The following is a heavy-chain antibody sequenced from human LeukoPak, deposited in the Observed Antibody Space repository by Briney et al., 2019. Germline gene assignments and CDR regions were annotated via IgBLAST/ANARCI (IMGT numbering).Heavy chain of an antibody. J-gene: IGHJ6*02. CDR1: GFXFSSYG. V-gene: IGHV3-33*01. CDR3: ARGGYYLYGMDV. D-gene: IGHD3-10*01. CDR2: IWYDGSNK. Sequence: GRSLRLSCAASGFXFSSYGIHWVRQAPGKGQEWVAVIWYDGSNKYYADSVKGRFTISRDNSKNTLYLQMNSLRAEDKAVYYCARGGYYLYGMDVWGQGTTVTVSS.